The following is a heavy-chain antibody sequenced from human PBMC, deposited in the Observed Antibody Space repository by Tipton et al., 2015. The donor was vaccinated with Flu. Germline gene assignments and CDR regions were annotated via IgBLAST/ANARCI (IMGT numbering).Heavy chain of an antibody. CDR3: ARAYSGWPTYYYSYYGMDV. D-gene: IGHD6-19*01. CDR1: GYTFTSYY. Sequence: QLVQSGAEVKKPGASVKVSCKASGYTFTSYYMHWVRQAPGQGLEWMGIINPSGGSTSYAQKFQGRVTMTRDTSTSTVYMELSSLRSEDTAVYYCARAYSGWPTYYYSYYGMDVWGQGTTVTVSS. CDR2: INPSGGST. J-gene: IGHJ6*02. V-gene: IGHV1-46*01.